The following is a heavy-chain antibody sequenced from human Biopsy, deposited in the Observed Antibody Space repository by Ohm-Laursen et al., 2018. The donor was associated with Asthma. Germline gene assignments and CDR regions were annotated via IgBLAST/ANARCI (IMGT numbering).Heavy chain of an antibody. J-gene: IGHJ5*02. D-gene: IGHD6-13*01. CDR1: GYTSIGCH. Sequence: ASVKVSCKASGYTSIGCHIHWMRQAPGQGLEWMGRINPNSGGTNYAQKFQGRVTMTRDTSISTAYIEVSRLRSDDTAVYYCARGQKSAGDRWFDPWGQGTLVTVSS. CDR3: ARGQKSAGDRWFDP. V-gene: IGHV1-2*06. CDR2: INPNSGGT.